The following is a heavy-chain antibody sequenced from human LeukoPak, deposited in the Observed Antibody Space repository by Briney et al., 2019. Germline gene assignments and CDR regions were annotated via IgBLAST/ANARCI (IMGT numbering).Heavy chain of an antibody. Sequence: GGSLRLSCAASGLTVFSDYMNWVRQAPGKGLEWVGRIKSKTDGGTTDYAAPVKGRFTISRDDSKNTLYLQMNSLKTEDTAVYYCTTGIFDYWGQGTLVTVSS. D-gene: IGHD1-14*01. CDR3: TTGIFDY. J-gene: IGHJ4*02. V-gene: IGHV3-15*01. CDR2: IKSKTDGGTT. CDR1: GLTVFSDY.